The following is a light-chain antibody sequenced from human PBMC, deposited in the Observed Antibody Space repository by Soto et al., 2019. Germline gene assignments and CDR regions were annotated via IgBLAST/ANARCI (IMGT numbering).Light chain of an antibody. J-gene: IGLJ1*01. Sequence: QSVLTQSASVSGSPGQSITISCTGTSSDVGAYNYVSWYQQHPGKAPKLIIYDVSNRPSGVSNRFSGSKSGNTASLTISALQAEDEAYYYCSSFTSSSPHVFGTGTKVTVL. CDR1: SSDVGAYNY. CDR2: DVS. V-gene: IGLV2-14*01. CDR3: SSFTSSSPHV.